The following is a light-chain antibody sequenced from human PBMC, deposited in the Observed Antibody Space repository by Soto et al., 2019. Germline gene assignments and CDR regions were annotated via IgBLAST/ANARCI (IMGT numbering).Light chain of an antibody. CDR1: QSVSSY. CDR3: QQRSNWPIT. V-gene: IGKV3-11*01. Sequence: EIVLRQSPATLSLSPVEIATLSCRASQSVSSYLAWYQQKPGQAPRLLIYDASNRATGIPARFSGSGSGTDFTLTISSLEPEDFAVYYCQQRSNWPITFGQGTRLEIK. J-gene: IGKJ5*01. CDR2: DAS.